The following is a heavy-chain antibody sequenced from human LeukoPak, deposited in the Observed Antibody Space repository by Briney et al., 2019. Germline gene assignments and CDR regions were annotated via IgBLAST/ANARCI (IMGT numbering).Heavy chain of an antibody. D-gene: IGHD5-18*01. CDR1: GFTFSSYW. CDR3: ARWGIHLWYGHFDY. CDR2: IKQDGSEK. Sequence: GGSLRLSCAASGFTFSSYWMSWVRQAPGKGLEWVANIKQDGSEKYYVDSVKGRFTISRDNAKNSLYLQMNSLRAEDTAVYYCARWGIHLWYGHFDYWGQGTLVTVSS. J-gene: IGHJ4*02. V-gene: IGHV3-7*01.